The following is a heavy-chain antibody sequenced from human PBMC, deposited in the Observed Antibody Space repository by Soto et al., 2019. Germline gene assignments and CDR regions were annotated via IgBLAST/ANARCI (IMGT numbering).Heavy chain of an antibody. J-gene: IGHJ4*02. V-gene: IGHV4-30-4*01. D-gene: IGHD3-22*01. CDR1: GGSISSCYYY. CDR3: ARENDSSGYFPVYYFDY. Sequence: PSGTPSLTSTVSGGSISSCYYYWSWIRQPPGKGLEWIGYIYYSGSTYYNPSLKSRVTISVDTSKNQFSLKLSSVTAADTAVYYCARENDSSGYFPVYYFDYWGQGTLVTVSS. CDR2: IYYSGST.